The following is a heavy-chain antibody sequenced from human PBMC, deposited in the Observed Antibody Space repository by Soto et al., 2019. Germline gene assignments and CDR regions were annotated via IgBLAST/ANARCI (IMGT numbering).Heavy chain of an antibody. CDR2: INHSGST. J-gene: IGHJ4*02. D-gene: IGHD6-19*01. Sequence: SETLSLTCAVYGGSFSGYYWSWIRQPPGKGLEWIGEINHSGSTNYNPSLKSRVTISVDTSKNQFSLKLSSVTAADTAVYYCAREGSPIAVAGSFAYWGQGTLVTVSS. CDR1: GGSFSGYY. V-gene: IGHV4-34*01. CDR3: AREGSPIAVAGSFAY.